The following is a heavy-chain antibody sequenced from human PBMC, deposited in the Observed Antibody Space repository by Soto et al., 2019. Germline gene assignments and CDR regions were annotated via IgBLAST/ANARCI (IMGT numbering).Heavy chain of an antibody. CDR1: GYSFTSYW. V-gene: IGHV5-51*01. J-gene: IGHJ6*02. CDR2: IYPGDSDT. Sequence: PGESLKISCKGSGYSFTSYWIGWVRQMPGKGLEWMGIIYPGDSDTRYSPSFQGQVTISADKSISTAYLQWGSLKASDTAMYYCARHGADILTGYSYYYYYGMDVWGQGTTVTVSS. D-gene: IGHD3-9*01. CDR3: ARHGADILTGYSYYYYYGMDV.